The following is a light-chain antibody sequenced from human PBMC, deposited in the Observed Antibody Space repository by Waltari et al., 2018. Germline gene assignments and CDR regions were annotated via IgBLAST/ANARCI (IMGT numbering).Light chain of an antibody. Sequence: DIQMTQSPSSLSASVGDRVTITYRASQSISSYLNWYQQKPGKAPELLIYAASSLQSGVPSRFSGSGSGTDFTLTISSLQPEDFATYYCQQSYSTPPWTFGQGTKVEIK. CDR1: QSISSY. J-gene: IGKJ1*01. CDR2: AAS. V-gene: IGKV1-39*01. CDR3: QQSYSTPPWT.